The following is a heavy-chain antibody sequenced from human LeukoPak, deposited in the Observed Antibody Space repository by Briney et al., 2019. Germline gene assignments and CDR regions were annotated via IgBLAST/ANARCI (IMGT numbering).Heavy chain of an antibody. Sequence: SETLSPTCTVSGASISSYYWSWLRRPPGKGLEWIGYIYYSGSTNYNPSLKSRVTISVDTSKNQFSLKLRSVTAADTAVYYCARGYCSGGSCYMNWFDPWGQGTLVTVSS. J-gene: IGHJ5*02. CDR3: ARGYCSGGSCYMNWFDP. CDR2: IYYSGST. D-gene: IGHD2-15*01. V-gene: IGHV4-59*12. CDR1: GASISSYY.